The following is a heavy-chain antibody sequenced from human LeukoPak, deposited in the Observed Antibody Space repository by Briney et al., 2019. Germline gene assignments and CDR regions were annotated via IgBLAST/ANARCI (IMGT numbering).Heavy chain of an antibody. CDR2: IYYSGST. CDR1: GGSISSYY. J-gene: IGHJ4*02. Sequence: SETLSLTCTVSGGSISSYYWSWIRQPPGKGLEWIGYIYYSGSTNYNPSLKSRVTISVDTSKNQFSLKLSSVTAADTAVYYRARVRSAYYDSSGYPYYFDYWGQGTLVTVSS. D-gene: IGHD3-22*01. V-gene: IGHV4-59*01. CDR3: ARVRSAYYDSSGYPYYFDY.